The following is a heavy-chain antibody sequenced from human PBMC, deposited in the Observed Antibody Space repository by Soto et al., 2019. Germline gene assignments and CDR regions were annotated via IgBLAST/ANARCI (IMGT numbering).Heavy chain of an antibody. Sequence: ASVKVSCKASGYTFTSYYMHWVRQAPGQGLEWMGIINPSGGSTSYAQKFQGRVTMTRDTSTSTVYMELSSLRSEDTAVYYCARGELEYSSSYEPIDYWGQGTLVTVSS. CDR2: INPSGGST. CDR1: GYTFTSYY. CDR3: ARGELEYSSSYEPIDY. V-gene: IGHV1-46*01. D-gene: IGHD6-6*01. J-gene: IGHJ4*02.